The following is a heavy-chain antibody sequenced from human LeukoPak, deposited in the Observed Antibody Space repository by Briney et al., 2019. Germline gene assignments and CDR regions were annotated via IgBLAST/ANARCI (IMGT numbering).Heavy chain of an antibody. Sequence: ASVKVSCKASVYTFSDHYIHWVRQAPGQGLEGMGWINPNTGVTNYPQKFQGRVTMTRDTSISTAYMDLSRLTSDDTAVYYCASGGYKLDYWGQGTLVTVSS. CDR3: ASGGYKLDY. CDR1: VYTFSDHY. D-gene: IGHD5-18*01. CDR2: INPNTGVT. J-gene: IGHJ4*02. V-gene: IGHV1-2*02.